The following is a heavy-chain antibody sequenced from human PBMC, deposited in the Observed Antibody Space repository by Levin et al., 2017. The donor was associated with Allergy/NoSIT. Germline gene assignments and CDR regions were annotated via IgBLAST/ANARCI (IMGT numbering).Heavy chain of an antibody. CDR3: ARQCSGGSCIDY. Sequence: SETLSLTCTVSGGSISSYYWSWIRQPPGKGLEWIGYIYYSGSTNYNPSLKSRVTISVDTSKNQFSLKLTSVTATDTAVYYCARQCSGGSCIDYWGQGTLVTVFS. CDR1: GGSISSYY. J-gene: IGHJ4*02. D-gene: IGHD2-15*01. CDR2: IYYSGST. V-gene: IGHV4-59*08.